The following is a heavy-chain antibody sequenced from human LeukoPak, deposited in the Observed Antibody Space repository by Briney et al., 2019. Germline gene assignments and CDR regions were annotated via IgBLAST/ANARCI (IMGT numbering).Heavy chain of an antibody. CDR2: IYSGGST. CDR3: ARDSDGDYFDY. D-gene: IGHD4-17*01. J-gene: IGHJ4*02. CDR1: GFTVSSNY. Sequence: GGSLRLSCAASGFTVSSNYMSRVRQAPGKGLEWVSVIYSGGSTYYADSVKGRFTISRDNSKNTLYLQMNSLRAEDTAVYYCARDSDGDYFDYWGQGTLVTVSS. V-gene: IGHV3-53*01.